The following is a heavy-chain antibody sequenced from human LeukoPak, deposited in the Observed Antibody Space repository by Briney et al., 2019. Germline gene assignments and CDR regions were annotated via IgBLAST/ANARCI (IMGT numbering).Heavy chain of an antibody. CDR2: INPNSGGT. CDR1: GYTFTGYY. J-gene: IGHJ4*02. V-gene: IGHV1-2*02. Sequence: ASVKVSCKTSGYTFTGYYMHWVRQAPGQGLEWMGWINPNSGGTNYAQKFQGRVTMTRDTSISTAYMELSRLRSDGTALYYCARTLYIAAVPGGFDYWGQGTLVTVSS. CDR3: ARTLYIAAVPGGFDY. D-gene: IGHD6-13*01.